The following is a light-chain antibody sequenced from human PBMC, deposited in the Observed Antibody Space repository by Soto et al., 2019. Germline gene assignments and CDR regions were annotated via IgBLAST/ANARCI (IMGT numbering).Light chain of an antibody. V-gene: IGKV3-20*01. J-gene: IGKJ4*01. CDR3: QQYAESPLT. CDR2: DAS. Sequence: EIVMAQSPATLSVSPGERATLSCRASQSVSRNYLAWFQHKPGQAPRLVIYDASNRATGVPDRFSGSGSGTDFTLTVTRLEPEDFAVYYCQQYAESPLTFGGGTKVDIK. CDR1: QSVSRNY.